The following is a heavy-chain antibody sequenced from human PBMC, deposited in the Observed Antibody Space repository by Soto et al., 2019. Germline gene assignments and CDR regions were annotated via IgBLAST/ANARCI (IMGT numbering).Heavy chain of an antibody. J-gene: IGHJ3*02. Sequence: SVKVSCKASGGTFSSYAISWVRQAPGQGLEWLGGFFLIFGTANYAQKFQGRVTITADESTSTAYLELSSLRSEDTAVYYCARVADFYYDSSGYLVSAFDIWGQGTMVTVSS. CDR3: ARVADFYYDSSGYLVSAFDI. D-gene: IGHD3-22*01. CDR1: GGTFSSYA. CDR2: FFLIFGTA. V-gene: IGHV1-69*13.